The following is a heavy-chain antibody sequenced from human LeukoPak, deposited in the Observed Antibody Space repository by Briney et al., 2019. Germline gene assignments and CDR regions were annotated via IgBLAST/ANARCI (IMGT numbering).Heavy chain of an antibody. J-gene: IGHJ6*03. CDR1: GFTFSSYG. V-gene: IGHV3-33*06. CDR2: IWYDGSNK. CDR3: AKVAALSYYMDV. D-gene: IGHD6-13*01. Sequence: GGSLRLSCAASGFTFSSYGMHWVRQAPGKGLGWVAVIWYDGSNKYYADSVKGRFTISRDNSKNTLYLQMNSLRAEDTAVYYCAKVAALSYYMDVWGKGTTVTVSS.